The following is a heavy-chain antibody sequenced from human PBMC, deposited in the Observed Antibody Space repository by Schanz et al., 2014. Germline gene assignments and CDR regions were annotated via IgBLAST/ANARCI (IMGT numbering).Heavy chain of an antibody. V-gene: IGHV3-11*03. D-gene: IGHD1-26*01. CDR3: ARNRGSGGQNWYFDL. CDR2: ISDSGTYT. CDR1: GFVFGDYY. J-gene: IGHJ2*01. Sequence: VQLMESGGGLVKPGGSLRLSCVASGFVFGDYYMTWIRQAPGKGLEWLSYISDSGTYTNYADSVKGRFTISRDNTKNSLFLQLNSLRADDTAVYYCARNRGSGGQNWYFDLWGRGTLVTVSS.